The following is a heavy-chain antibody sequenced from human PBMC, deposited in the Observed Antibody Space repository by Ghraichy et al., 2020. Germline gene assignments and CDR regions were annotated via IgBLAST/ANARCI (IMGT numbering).Heavy chain of an antibody. J-gene: IGHJ4*02. CDR2: ISSSSSTI. Sequence: GGSLRLSCAASGFTFSSYSMNWVRQAPGKGLEWVSYISSSSSTIYYADSVKGRFTISRDNAKNSLYLQMNSLRDEDTAVYYCARGVYYYGSGSYYVWGQGTLVTVSS. D-gene: IGHD3-10*01. V-gene: IGHV3-48*02. CDR3: ARGVYYYGSGSYYV. CDR1: GFTFSSYS.